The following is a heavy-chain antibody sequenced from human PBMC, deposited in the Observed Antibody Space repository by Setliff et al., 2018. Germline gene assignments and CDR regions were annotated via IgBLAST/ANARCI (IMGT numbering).Heavy chain of an antibody. CDR1: GFTFSTYW. J-gene: IGHJ5*02. CDR3: ARVGSKPQLGWFDP. V-gene: IGHV3-74*03. Sequence: PSETLRLSCVTSGFTFSTYWMHWVRQAPGQGLVWVARISTDGSSITYADSVKGRFTISRDNARNTLYLQMNSLTAEDTAVYYCARVGSKPQLGWFDPWGQGTLVTVSS. D-gene: IGHD1-26*01. CDR2: ISTDGSSI.